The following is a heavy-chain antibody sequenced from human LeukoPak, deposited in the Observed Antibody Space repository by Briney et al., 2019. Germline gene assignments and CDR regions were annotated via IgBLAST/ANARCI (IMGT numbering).Heavy chain of an antibody. V-gene: IGHV3-33*06. CDR1: GFTFSSYG. CDR2: IWYVGSNK. CDR3: AKPFKGSYSVINYFDY. J-gene: IGHJ4*02. D-gene: IGHD1-26*01. Sequence: GRSLRLSCAASGFTFSSYGMHWVRQAPGKGLEWVAVIWYVGSNKYYADSVKGRFTISRDNSKNTLYLQMNSLRAEDTAVYYCAKPFKGSYSVINYFDYWGQGTLVTVSS.